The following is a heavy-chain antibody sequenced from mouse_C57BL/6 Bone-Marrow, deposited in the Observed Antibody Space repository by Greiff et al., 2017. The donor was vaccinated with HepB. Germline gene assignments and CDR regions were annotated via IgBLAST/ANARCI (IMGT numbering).Heavy chain of an antibody. CDR3: ARRSSGPFDY. CDR2: INPYNGGT. D-gene: IGHD3-2*02. CDR1: GYTFTDYY. V-gene: IGHV1-19*01. J-gene: IGHJ2*01. Sequence: EVQVVESGPVLVKPGASVKMSCKASGYTFTDYYMNWVKQSHGKSLEWIGVINPYNGGTSYNQKFKGKATLTVDKSSSTAYMELNSLTSEDSAVYYCARRSSGPFDYWGQGTTLTVSS.